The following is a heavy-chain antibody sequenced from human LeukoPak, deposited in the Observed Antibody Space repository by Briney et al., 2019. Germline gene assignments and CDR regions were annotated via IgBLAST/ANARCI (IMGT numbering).Heavy chain of an antibody. D-gene: IGHD4-17*01. V-gene: IGHV3-23*01. CDR1: GFTFSSYA. CDR3: AKEYGDYEVFDYYYYMDV. J-gene: IGHJ6*03. Sequence: GGSLRLSCAASGFTFSSYAMSWVRQTPGKGLEWVSAISGSGGSTYYADSVKGRFTISRDNSKNTLYLQMNSLRAEDTAVYYCAKEYGDYEVFDYYYYMDVWGKGTTVTVSS. CDR2: ISGSGGST.